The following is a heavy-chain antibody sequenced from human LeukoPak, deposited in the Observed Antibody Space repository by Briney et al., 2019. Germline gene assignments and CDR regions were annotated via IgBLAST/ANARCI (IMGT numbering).Heavy chain of an antibody. CDR1: GFTFSSYS. V-gene: IGHV3-21*01. J-gene: IGHJ4*02. CDR2: ISSSSYI. CDR3: AKDRDTYYGSGTLDY. D-gene: IGHD3-10*01. Sequence: GGSLRLSCAASGFTFSSYSMNWVRQAPGKGLEWVSSISSSSYIYYADSVKGRFTISRDNSKNTLYLQMNSLRAEDTAVYYCAKDRDTYYGSGTLDYWGQGTLVTVSS.